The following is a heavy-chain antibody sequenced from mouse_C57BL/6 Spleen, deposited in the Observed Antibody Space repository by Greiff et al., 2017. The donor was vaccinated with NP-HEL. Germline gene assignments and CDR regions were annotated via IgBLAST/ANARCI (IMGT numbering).Heavy chain of an antibody. D-gene: IGHD2-3*01. CDR3: AGDGYYIWFAY. CDR1: GYSITSGYD. Sequence: EVKLMESGPGMVKPSQSLSLTCTVTGYSITSGYDWHWIRHFPGNKLEWMGYISYSGSTNYNPSLKSRISITHDTSKNHFFLKLNSVTTEDTATYYCAGDGYYIWFAYWGQGTLVTVSA. J-gene: IGHJ3*01. V-gene: IGHV3-1*01. CDR2: ISYSGST.